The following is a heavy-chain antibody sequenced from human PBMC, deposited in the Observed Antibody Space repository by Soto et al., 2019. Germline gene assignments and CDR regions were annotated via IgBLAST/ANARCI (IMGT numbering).Heavy chain of an antibody. CDR3: AIDLWWYTH. CDR2: ISGGGSGA. V-gene: IGHV3-23*01. Sequence: EVQLLESGGGLVQPGGSLRLSCTASGFTFSDHAMTWVRQAPGKGLEWLSGISGGGSGAYYADSVKGRFTVSRANSNNTLFLKMDSLRVEDTAVYYGAIDLWWYTHWGQGTLVTVSS. J-gene: IGHJ4*02. D-gene: IGHD2-15*01. CDR1: GFTFSDHA.